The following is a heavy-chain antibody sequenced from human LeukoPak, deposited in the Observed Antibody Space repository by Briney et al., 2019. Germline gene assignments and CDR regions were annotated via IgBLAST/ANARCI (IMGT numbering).Heavy chain of an antibody. V-gene: IGHV3-53*01. CDR1: GFTVSSNC. CDR2: IYSGGST. Sequence: GGSLRLSCAASGFTVSSNCMSWVRQAPGKGLEWVSVIYSGGSTYYADSVKGRFTISRDNSKNTLYLQMNSLRAEDTAVYYCARDREEYSGSYRYWGQGTLVTVSS. CDR3: ARDREEYSGSYRY. D-gene: IGHD1-26*01. J-gene: IGHJ4*02.